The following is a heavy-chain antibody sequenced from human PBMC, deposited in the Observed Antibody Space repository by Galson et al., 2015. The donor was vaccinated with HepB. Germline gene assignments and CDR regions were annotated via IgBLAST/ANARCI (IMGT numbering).Heavy chain of an antibody. Sequence: SLRLSCAVSGFTVSLNYMSWVRQAPGEGLEWVSAISGAGTTNYADSVKGRFTVSRDNSISTVYLQMNSLRTEDTAFYYCVRLEVGGFRGGSESFDYWGRGTLVTVSS. J-gene: IGHJ4*02. CDR3: VRLEVGGFRGGSESFDY. V-gene: IGHV3-66*02. D-gene: IGHD3-22*01. CDR2: ISGAGTT. CDR1: GFTVSLNY.